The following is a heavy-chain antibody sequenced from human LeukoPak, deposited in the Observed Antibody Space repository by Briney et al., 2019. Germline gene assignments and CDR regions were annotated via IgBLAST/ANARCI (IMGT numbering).Heavy chain of an antibody. Sequence: SLRLSFAASGFTVITNYISWVRHAPGEWLEWGSFIYIGGTTYYADSGKGRFTISTDNCNSTLYLQMNRLKPECTSMYYWGRGAVTRFELWGQGPMVSVSS. CDR3: GRGAVTRFEL. V-gene: IGHV3-53*01. J-gene: IGHJ3*01. CDR1: GFTVITNY. D-gene: IGHD4-17*01. CDR2: IYIGGTT.